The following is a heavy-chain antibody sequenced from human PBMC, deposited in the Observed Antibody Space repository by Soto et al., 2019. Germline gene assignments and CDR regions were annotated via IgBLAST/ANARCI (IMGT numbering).Heavy chain of an antibody. Sequence: QVQLVQSGAEVKKPGSSVKVSCKAFGGTFSSYAISWVRQAPGQGPEWMGGIIPIFGTTNYAQKFQGRVTITADESRSTAYMELSSLRSEDTAVYYCARGYYGSGSYLGGFDYWGQGTLVTVSS. CDR1: GGTFSSYA. CDR2: IIPIFGTT. V-gene: IGHV1-69*01. J-gene: IGHJ4*02. CDR3: ARGYYGSGSYLGGFDY. D-gene: IGHD3-10*01.